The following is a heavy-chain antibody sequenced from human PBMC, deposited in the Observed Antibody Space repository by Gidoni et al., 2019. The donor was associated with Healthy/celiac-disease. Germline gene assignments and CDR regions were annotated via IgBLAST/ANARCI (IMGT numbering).Heavy chain of an antibody. Sequence: EVQLVESGGGLVKPGGSLRLSCAASGFTFSSYSMNWVRQAPGKGLEWVSSISSSSSYIYYADSVKGRFTISRDNAKNSLYLQMNSLRAEDTAVYYCARGGPGYSYGLLSGYWGQGTLVTVSS. CDR1: GFTFSSYS. V-gene: IGHV3-21*01. D-gene: IGHD5-18*01. CDR2: ISSSSSYI. J-gene: IGHJ4*02. CDR3: ARGGPGYSYGLLSGY.